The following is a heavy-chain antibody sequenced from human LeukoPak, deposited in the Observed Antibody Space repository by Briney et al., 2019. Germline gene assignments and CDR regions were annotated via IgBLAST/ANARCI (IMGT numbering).Heavy chain of an antibody. Sequence: GASVKVSCKASGGTLRSYTINWVRQAPGQGLEWMGGIIPIFGTPNYAQKFQGRLTINVDESENTAYMDLRGLRSEDTAVYFCARFAASTGHFDPWGQGTLVSVSS. D-gene: IGHD1-1*01. CDR3: ARFAASTGHFDP. J-gene: IGHJ5*02. CDR1: GGTLRSYT. V-gene: IGHV1-69*13. CDR2: IIPIFGTP.